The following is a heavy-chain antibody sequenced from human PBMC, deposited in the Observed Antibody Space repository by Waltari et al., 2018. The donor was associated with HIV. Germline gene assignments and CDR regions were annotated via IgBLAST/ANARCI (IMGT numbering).Heavy chain of an antibody. J-gene: IGHJ5*02. Sequence: QVQLKQWGAGLLKPSETLSLTCAVYGGSFSGYYWSWIRQPPGKGLEWIGEINHSGSTNYNPSLKSRVTISIDTSKNQFSLKLSSVTAADTAVYYCARGQQLADGWFDPWGQGTLVTVSS. CDR3: ARGQQLADGWFDP. CDR2: INHSGST. V-gene: IGHV4-34*01. D-gene: IGHD6-13*01. CDR1: GGSFSGYY.